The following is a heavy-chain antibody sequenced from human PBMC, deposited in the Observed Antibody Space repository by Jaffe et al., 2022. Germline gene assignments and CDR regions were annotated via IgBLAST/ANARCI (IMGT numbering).Heavy chain of an antibody. CDR3: AKEPWSEDAADAFDV. Sequence: EVQLLESGGGLVQPGGSLRLSCAASGFTFSDYAMSWVRQAPGKGLDWVSAISGSGGSTYYAGSVTGRFTISRDNSKNTLYLEMHSLRVEDTALYYCAKEPWSEDAADAFDVWGQGTMVTVSS. V-gene: IGHV3-23*01. CDR1: GFTFSDYA. CDR2: ISGSGGST. J-gene: IGHJ3*01. D-gene: IGHD2-15*01.